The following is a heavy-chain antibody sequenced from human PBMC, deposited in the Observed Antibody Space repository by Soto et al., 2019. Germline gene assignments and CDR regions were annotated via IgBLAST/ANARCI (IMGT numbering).Heavy chain of an antibody. CDR3: AAGGGLPRYY. V-gene: IGHV4-30-2*01. J-gene: IGHJ4*02. CDR1: GGSISSGGYS. D-gene: IGHD5-12*01. CDR2: IYHSRST. Sequence: QLQLQESGSGLVKPSQTLSLTCAVSGGSISSGGYSWSWIRQPPGKDLGWIVYIYHSRSTYYHPSLRSRVTIPVDRSKNQFSLKLSSVSAADTAVYYCAAGGGLPRYYWGQGTLVTVSS.